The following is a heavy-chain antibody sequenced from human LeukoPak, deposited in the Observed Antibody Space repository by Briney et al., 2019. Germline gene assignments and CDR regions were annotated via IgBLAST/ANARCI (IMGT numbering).Heavy chain of an antibody. CDR1: GFTFSSYS. D-gene: IGHD3-9*01. CDR3: ARGADWPPYYMDV. J-gene: IGHJ6*03. V-gene: IGHV3-48*04. Sequence: SGGSLRLSCAASGFTFSSYSMNWVRQAPGKGLEWVSYISSSSSTIYYADSVKGRFTISRDNAKNSLYLQMNSLRAEDTAVYYCARGADWPPYYMDVWGKGTTVTVSS. CDR2: ISSSSSTI.